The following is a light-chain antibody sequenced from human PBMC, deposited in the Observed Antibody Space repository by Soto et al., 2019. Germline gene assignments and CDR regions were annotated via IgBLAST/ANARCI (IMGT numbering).Light chain of an antibody. J-gene: IGKJ4*01. V-gene: IGKV1-12*01. CDR3: QQANSFPLT. Sequence: DIQMTQSPSSVSASVGDRVTITCRASQGISSWLARYQQKPGKAPKLLIYAASSLQSGVPSRFSGSGSGTAFTLTISSLQPEDFATYYCQQANSFPLTFGGGTKVEIK. CDR1: QGISSW. CDR2: AAS.